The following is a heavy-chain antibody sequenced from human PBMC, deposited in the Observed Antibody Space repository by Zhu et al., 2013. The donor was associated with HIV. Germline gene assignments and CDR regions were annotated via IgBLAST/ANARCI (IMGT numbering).Heavy chain of an antibody. J-gene: IGHJ6*04. V-gene: IGHV1-18*01. D-gene: IGHD6-19*01. CDR2: ISAKNGNT. CDR1: GYTFTSYG. Sequence: QVQLVQSGTEVKKPGASVTVSCKAFGYTFTSYGISWVRQAPGQGLEWLGWISAKNGNTNYAQKFQGRVTMTRDTSISTAYMELSRLRSDDTAVYYCARESIAVASLYGMDVWGKGTTVTVSS. CDR3: ARESIAVASLYGMDV.